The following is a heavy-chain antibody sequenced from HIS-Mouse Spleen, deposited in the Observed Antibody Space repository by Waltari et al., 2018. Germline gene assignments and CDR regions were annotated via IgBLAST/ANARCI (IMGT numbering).Heavy chain of an antibody. CDR3: ARANDYSNYDDY. D-gene: IGHD4-4*01. V-gene: IGHV4-34*01. CDR1: GGSFSGYY. Sequence: QVQLQQWGAGLLKPSETLSLTCAVYGGSFSGYYWIWIRQPPGKGLEWIGEINHSGSTNYNPSLKSRVTISVDTSKNQFSLKLSSVTAADTAVYYCARANDYSNYDDYWGQGTLVTVSS. J-gene: IGHJ4*02. CDR2: INHSGST.